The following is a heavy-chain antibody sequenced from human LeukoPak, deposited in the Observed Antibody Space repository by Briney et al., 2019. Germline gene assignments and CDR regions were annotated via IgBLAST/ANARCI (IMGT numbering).Heavy chain of an antibody. V-gene: IGHV4-39*07. Sequence: PSETLSLTCTVSGGSISSSSYYWGWIRQPPGKGLEWIGSIYYSGSTYYNPSLKSRVTISVDTSKNQFSLKLSSVAAADTAVYYCARAGIAARFDPWGQGTLVTVSS. D-gene: IGHD6-6*01. CDR3: ARAGIAARFDP. CDR2: IYYSGST. CDR1: GGSISSSSYY. J-gene: IGHJ5*02.